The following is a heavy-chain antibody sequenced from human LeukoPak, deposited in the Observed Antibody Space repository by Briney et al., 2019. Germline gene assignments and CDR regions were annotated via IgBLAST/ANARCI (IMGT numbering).Heavy chain of an antibody. CDR3: AREYYVYDYVWGSYRYFDY. J-gene: IGHJ4*02. CDR2: ISSSGSTI. V-gene: IGHV3-48*03. CDR1: GFTFSSYE. D-gene: IGHD3-16*02. Sequence: GGSLRLSCAASGFTFSSYEMNRVRQAPGKGLEWVSYISSSGSTIYYADSVKGRFTISRDNAKNSLYLQMNSLRAEDTAVYYCAREYYVYDYVWGSYRYFDYWGQGTLVTVSS.